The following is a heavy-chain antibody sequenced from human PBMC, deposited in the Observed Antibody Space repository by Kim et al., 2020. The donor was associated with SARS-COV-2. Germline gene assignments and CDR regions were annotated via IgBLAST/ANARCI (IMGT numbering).Heavy chain of an antibody. J-gene: IGHJ4*02. D-gene: IGHD2-21*02. V-gene: IGHV1-46*01. Sequence: ASVKVSCKASGYTFTSNHMHWVRQAPGQGLEWMAMITPSGDITHYAQTFQGRLTLTTDTSTSTVYMELSSLRSEDTAVYYCVRDRSGAWTLDYWGQGTLVPVSS. CDR1: GYTFTSNH. CDR3: VRDRSGAWTLDY. CDR2: ITPSGDIT.